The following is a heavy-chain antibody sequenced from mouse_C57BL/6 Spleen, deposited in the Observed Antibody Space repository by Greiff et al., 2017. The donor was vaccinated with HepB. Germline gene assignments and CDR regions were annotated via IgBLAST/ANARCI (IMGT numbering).Heavy chain of an antibody. V-gene: IGHV1-80*01. CDR1: GYAFSSYW. J-gene: IGHJ4*01. Sequence: VHLVESGAELVKPGASVKISCKASGYAFSSYWMHWVKQRPGKGLEWIGQINPGDGDTNYKGKFKGKATLTADKSSSTAYMQLSSLTSEDSAVYFCACYYYDAMDYWGQGTSVTVSS. CDR3: ACYYYDAMDY. CDR2: INPGDGDT.